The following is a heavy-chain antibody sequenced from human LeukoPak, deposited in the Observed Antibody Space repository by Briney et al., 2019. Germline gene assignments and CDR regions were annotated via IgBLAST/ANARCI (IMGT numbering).Heavy chain of an antibody. CDR2: MNPNSGNT. CDR1: GYTFTSYD. CDR3: ARAYDYGDPDYYYMDV. V-gene: IGHV1-8*01. J-gene: IGHJ6*03. D-gene: IGHD4-17*01. Sequence: ASVKVSCKASGYTFTSYDINWVRQATGQGLEWMGWMNPNSGNTGYAQRFQGRVTMTRNTSISTAYMELSSLRSEDTAVYYCARAYDYGDPDYYYMDVWGKGTTVTVSS.